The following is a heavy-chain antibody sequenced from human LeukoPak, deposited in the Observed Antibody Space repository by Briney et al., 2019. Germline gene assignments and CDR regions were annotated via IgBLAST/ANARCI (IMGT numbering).Heavy chain of an antibody. Sequence: TGGSLRLSCAASGFTISTYGMSWVRQAPGEGLEWVSSISGGTTYYADSVKGRFTTSRDNSKNTVSLQMNSLRAEDTAVYYCAKSVYHSGNYWGQGTLVTVSS. CDR2: ISGGTT. CDR1: GFTISTYG. V-gene: IGHV3-23*01. CDR3: AKSVYHSGNY. D-gene: IGHD3-10*01. J-gene: IGHJ4*02.